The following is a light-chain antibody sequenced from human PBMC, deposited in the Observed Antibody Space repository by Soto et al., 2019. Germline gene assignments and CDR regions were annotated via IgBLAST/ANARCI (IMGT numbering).Light chain of an antibody. Sequence: QSVLTQPPSASGTPGLRVTISCSGSSSNIARSFVYWYQQVPGTAPKLLIFKNNLRPSGVPDRFSGSKSGTSASLAISGLRLEDEADYYCVAWDASLSGHVFGTGTKVTVL. J-gene: IGLJ1*01. CDR1: SSNIARSF. V-gene: IGLV1-47*01. CDR3: VAWDASLSGHV. CDR2: KNN.